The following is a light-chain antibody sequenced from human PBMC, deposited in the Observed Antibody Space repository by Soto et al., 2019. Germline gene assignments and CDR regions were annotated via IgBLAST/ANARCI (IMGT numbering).Light chain of an antibody. J-gene: IGKJ5*01. CDR1: QAVNTR. CDR3: QQRSNWPPIT. CDR2: LTS. V-gene: IGKV3-11*01. Sequence: EIVMTQSPATLSSFPGDRVTLSCMASQAVNTRLAWYQHKPGQAPRLLIYLTSNRAAGIPARFRGSGSGTDFTLTISTLETEDFAVYYCQQRSNWPPITFGQGTRLENK.